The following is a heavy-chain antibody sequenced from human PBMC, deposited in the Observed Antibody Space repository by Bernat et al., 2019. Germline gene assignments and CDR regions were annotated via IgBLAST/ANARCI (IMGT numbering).Heavy chain of an antibody. Sequence: QEQLQESGPGLVKPSETLSLTCTVSVGSIGIYYWSWIRQPPGKGLEWIAFISYTGDTNYNPSLKSRVIISVVTSKSQVSLELTSVTAADTAVYYCARHYLPSGSYSYWFDPWGQGTLVTVSS. J-gene: IGHJ5*02. CDR1: VGSIGIYY. CDR2: ISYTGDT. CDR3: ARHYLPSGSYSYWFDP. D-gene: IGHD3-10*01. V-gene: IGHV4-59*01.